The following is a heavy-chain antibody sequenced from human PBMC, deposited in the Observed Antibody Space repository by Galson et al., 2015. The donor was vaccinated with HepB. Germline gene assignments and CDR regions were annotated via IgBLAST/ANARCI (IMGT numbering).Heavy chain of an antibody. J-gene: IGHJ4*02. CDR3: AREGREVRGVIIDY. CDR1: GFTFSSYS. D-gene: IGHD3-10*01. Sequence: SLRLSCAASGFTFSSYSMNWVRQAPGKGLEWVSYISSSSSTIYYADSVKGRFTISRDNAKNSLYLQMNSLRAEDTAVYYCAREGREVRGVIIDYWGQGTLVTVSS. V-gene: IGHV3-48*04. CDR2: ISSSSSTI.